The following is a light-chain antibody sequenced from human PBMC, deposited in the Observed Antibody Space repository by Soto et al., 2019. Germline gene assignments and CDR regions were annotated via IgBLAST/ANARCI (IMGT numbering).Light chain of an antibody. CDR1: SSNIGSNY. V-gene: IGLV1-47*02. CDR2: TND. J-gene: IGLJ3*02. CDR3: AAWDDSLRGWG. Sequence: QSVLTQPPSASGTPGQRVTISCSGSSSNIGSNYVYWYQQLPGTAPKLLIYTNDQRPSGVPDRFSGSKSGTSASLAISGLRSEDEAEYYCAAWDDSLRGWGFGGGTKLTVL.